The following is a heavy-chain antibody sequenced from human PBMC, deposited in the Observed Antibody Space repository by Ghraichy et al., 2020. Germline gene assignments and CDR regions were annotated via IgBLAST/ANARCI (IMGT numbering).Heavy chain of an antibody. CDR1: GFSISSYW. J-gene: IGHJ4*02. V-gene: IGHV3-7*03. D-gene: IGHD3-10*01. Sequence: GGSLRLSCAASGFSISSYWMSWVRQAPGKGLEWVANIKQDGTEKYYVDSVKGRFIISRDNAKNSLYLQMNNLRAEDTAVYHCARDVPTPYGSGRYYTGLYDYWGQGALVTFSS. CDR2: IKQDGTEK. CDR3: ARDVPTPYGSGRYYTGLYDY.